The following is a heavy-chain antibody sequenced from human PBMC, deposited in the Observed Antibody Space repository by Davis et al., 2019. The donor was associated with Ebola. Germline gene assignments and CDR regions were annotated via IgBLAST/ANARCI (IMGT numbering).Heavy chain of an antibody. D-gene: IGHD2-15*01. J-gene: IGHJ5*02. CDR2: IYHSGNT. Sequence: MPSETLSLTCAVSGDSISSSNWWNWVRQPPEKGLEWIGEIYHSGNTNYNPSLESRVIISVDKSKNQFSLNLSSVTDADTAVYYCARDGVVAALDPWGQGTLVTVSS. V-gene: IGHV4-4*02. CDR3: ARDGVVAALDP. CDR1: GDSISSSNW.